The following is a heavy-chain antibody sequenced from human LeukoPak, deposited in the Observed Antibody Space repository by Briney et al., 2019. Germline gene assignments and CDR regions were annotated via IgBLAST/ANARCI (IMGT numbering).Heavy chain of an antibody. Sequence: GGSLRLSCSASGFTFSTYSMNRVRQAPGKGLEWVSSISTGSTYIFYGDSVKGRFTISRDNADNSLYLQMNSLRAEDTAVYYCARTRDSSGCFDLWGQGTLVTVSS. CDR2: ISTGSTYI. V-gene: IGHV3-21*01. D-gene: IGHD6-19*01. J-gene: IGHJ5*02. CDR1: GFTFSTYS. CDR3: ARTRDSSGCFDL.